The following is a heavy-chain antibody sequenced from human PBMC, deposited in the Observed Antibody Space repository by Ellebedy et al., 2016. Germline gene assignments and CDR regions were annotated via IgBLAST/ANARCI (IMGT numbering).Heavy chain of an antibody. CDR3: TRHDTLLHTFDL. V-gene: IGHV3-73*01. D-gene: IGHD2-21*01. Sequence: GGSLRLSCTASGFTFSGSVMHWVRQASGKGLGWVGRIRGKANSYATAYAASVKGRFTISRDDSKNTAYLQMNSLKTEDTAVYYCTRHDTLLHTFDLWGQGTMVTVSS. CDR1: GFTFSGSV. J-gene: IGHJ3*01. CDR2: IRGKANSYAT.